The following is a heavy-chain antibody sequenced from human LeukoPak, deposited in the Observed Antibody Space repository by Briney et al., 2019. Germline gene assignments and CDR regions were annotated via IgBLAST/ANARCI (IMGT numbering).Heavy chain of an antibody. CDR1: GYTFTSYA. Sequence: ASVKVSCKASGYTFTSYAMHWVRQAPGQRLEWMGWINAGNGNTKYSQKFQGRVTITRDTSASTAYTELSSLRSEDTAVYYCARDRGYSSSWWPVFDYWGQGTLVTVSS. D-gene: IGHD6-13*01. CDR2: INAGNGNT. V-gene: IGHV1-3*01. CDR3: ARDRGYSSSWWPVFDY. J-gene: IGHJ4*02.